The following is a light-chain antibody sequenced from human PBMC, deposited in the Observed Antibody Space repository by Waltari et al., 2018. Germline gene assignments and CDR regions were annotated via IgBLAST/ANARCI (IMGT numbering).Light chain of an antibody. J-gene: IGKJ3*01. Sequence: DIQMTQSPSSLSASVGDRVTITCQASQDISNYLNWYQQQPGKAPKLLIYDASNLETGVPSRFSGSGSGTDFTFTISSLQPEDIATYYCQQYDNLPLIFTFGAGTKVDIK. CDR3: QQYDNLPLIFT. V-gene: IGKV1-33*01. CDR1: QDISNY. CDR2: DAS.